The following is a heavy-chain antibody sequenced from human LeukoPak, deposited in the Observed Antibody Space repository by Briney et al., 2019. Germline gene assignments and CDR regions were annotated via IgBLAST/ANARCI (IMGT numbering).Heavy chain of an antibody. CDR3: ARRTSGHNWIDP. CDR1: GDSVSSNSAT. Sequence: SQTLSLTCAISGDSVSSNSATWNWIRQSPSRGLEWLGRTYYRSKWYNDYAVSVKSRMTINPDTSRKQFSLQLNSVTPEDTAVYYCARRTSGHNWIDPWGQGTLVTVSS. D-gene: IGHD2-2*01. J-gene: IGHJ5*02. V-gene: IGHV6-1*01. CDR2: TYYRSKWYN.